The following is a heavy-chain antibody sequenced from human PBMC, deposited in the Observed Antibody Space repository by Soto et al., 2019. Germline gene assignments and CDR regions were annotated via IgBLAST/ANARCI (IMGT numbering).Heavy chain of an antibody. V-gene: IGHV3-48*02. CDR1: GFTFSSYI. Sequence: GGSLRLSCAASGFTFSSYIMNWVRQSPGKGLEWVSYISSSSSTIYYADSVKGRFTISRDNAKNSLYLQMNSLRDEDTAVYYCAREYVRAAAGTPDAFDIWGQGTMVTVSS. D-gene: IGHD6-13*01. J-gene: IGHJ3*02. CDR2: ISSSSSTI. CDR3: AREYVRAAAGTPDAFDI.